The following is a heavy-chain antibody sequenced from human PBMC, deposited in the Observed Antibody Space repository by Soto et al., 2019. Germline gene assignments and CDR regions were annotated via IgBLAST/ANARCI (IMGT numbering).Heavy chain of an antibody. J-gene: IGHJ4*01. CDR3: ARHDGFSSGWLFDY. Sequence: TSETLSLTCAVAGGPMSSRTYSWGWIRKHSAKSLECLGPIFYHGTTYSTPSLKSRVTISVDTSNNQLSLNLRSVTAADTSLYYCARHDGFSSGWLFDYWGHGTLVTVSS. V-gene: IGHV4-39*01. CDR1: GGPMSSRTYS. CDR2: IFYHGTT. D-gene: IGHD6-19*01.